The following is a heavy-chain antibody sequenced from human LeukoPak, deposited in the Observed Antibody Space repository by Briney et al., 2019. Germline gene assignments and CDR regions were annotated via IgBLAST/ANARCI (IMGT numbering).Heavy chain of an antibody. V-gene: IGHV3-13*01. J-gene: IGHJ4*02. Sequence: GGSLRLSCAASGFTFTNYGMHWVRQATGKSLEWVSAIGTAGDTYYADSVKGRFTISRENAKNSLYLQMNNLRAEDTAVYYCTRVTNWVFGYWGQGTLVTVSS. CDR1: GFTFTNYG. CDR3: TRVTNWVFGY. CDR2: IGTAGDT. D-gene: IGHD7-27*01.